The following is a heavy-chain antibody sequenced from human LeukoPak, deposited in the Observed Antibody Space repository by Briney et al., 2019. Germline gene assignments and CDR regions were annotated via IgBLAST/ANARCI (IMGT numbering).Heavy chain of an antibody. J-gene: IGHJ4*02. CDR2: INPNSGGT. CDR3: ARGAYKTYSSSWLSY. V-gene: IGHV1-2*02. Sequence: ASVKVSCKASGYTFTGYYMHWVRQAPGQGLEWMGWINPNSGGTNYAQKFQGRVTMTRDTSISTAYMELSRLRSDDTAVYHCARGAYKTYSSSWLSYWGQGTLVTVSS. CDR1: GYTFTGYY. D-gene: IGHD6-13*01.